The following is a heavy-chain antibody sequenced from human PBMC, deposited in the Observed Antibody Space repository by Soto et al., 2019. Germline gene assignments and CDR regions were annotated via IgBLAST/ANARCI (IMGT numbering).Heavy chain of an antibody. D-gene: IGHD6-19*01. CDR3: SRIAVSGPIPGFDY. V-gene: IGHV4-39*01. CDR2: VSYSGST. CDR1: GGSISNSSYL. Sequence: SETLSLTCTVSGGSISNSSYLWGWIRQPPGKGLQWIGSVSYSGSTYYNPSLKSRVTISVDTSKTQSSLRLSSVTAADTAVYYCSRIAVSGPIPGFDYWGEGALVTVP. J-gene: IGHJ4*02.